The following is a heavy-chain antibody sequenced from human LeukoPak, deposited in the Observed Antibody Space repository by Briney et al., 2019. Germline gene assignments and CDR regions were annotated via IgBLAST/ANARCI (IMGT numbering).Heavy chain of an antibody. CDR2: ISSSSYYI. CDR1: GFTFSSYS. J-gene: IGHJ4*02. V-gene: IGHV3-21*04. Sequence: PGGSLRLSCAASGFTFSSYSMNWVRQAPGKGLEWVPSISSSSYYIYYADSVKGRFTISRDNAKNSLYLQMNSLRVEDTALYYCARAQTYGDSRLLLDYWGQGTLVTVSS. CDR3: ARAQTYGDSRLLLDY. D-gene: IGHD4-17*01.